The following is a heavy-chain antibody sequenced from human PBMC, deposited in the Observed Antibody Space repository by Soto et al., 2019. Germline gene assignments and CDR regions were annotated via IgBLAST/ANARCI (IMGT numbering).Heavy chain of an antibody. CDR2: INHSGST. CDR3: ARGWADYSRSKHLDY. Sequence: SETLSLTCAVYGGSFSGYYWSWIRQPPGKGLEWIGEINHSGSTNYNPSLKSRVTISVDTSKNQFSLKLSSVTAADTAVYYCARGWADYSRSKHLDYWGQGTLVTVSS. J-gene: IGHJ4*02. D-gene: IGHD4-4*01. V-gene: IGHV4-34*01. CDR1: GGSFSGYY.